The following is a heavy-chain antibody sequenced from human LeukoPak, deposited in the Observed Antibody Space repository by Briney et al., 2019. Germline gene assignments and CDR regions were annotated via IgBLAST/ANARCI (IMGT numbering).Heavy chain of an antibody. V-gene: IGHV4-4*07. J-gene: IGHJ6*02. CDR1: GGSISSYY. CDR2: IYTSGST. D-gene: IGHD6-13*01. CDR3: ASGARRSSAGYYYYGMDV. Sequence: PSETLSLTCTVSGGSISSYYWSWIRQPAGKGLEWIGRIYTSGSTNYNPSLKSRVTMSVDTSKNQFSLKLSSVTAADTAVYYCASGARRSSAGYYYYGMDVWGQGTTVTVSS.